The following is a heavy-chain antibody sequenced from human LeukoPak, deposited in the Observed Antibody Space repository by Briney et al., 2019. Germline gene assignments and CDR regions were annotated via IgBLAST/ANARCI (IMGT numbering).Heavy chain of an antibody. CDR3: ARHRQLVRSYYYYYMDV. Sequence: KVGESLKISCKGSGYSFTNYWIGWGRQLPGKGRENMGTIYLGDSDTTSSPSFQGQISISVDRSISTAYLQWSSLKASDTAMYYCARHRQLVRSYYYYYMDVWGKGTTVTVSS. CDR2: IYLGDSDT. J-gene: IGHJ6*03. V-gene: IGHV5-51*01. CDR1: GYSFTNYW. D-gene: IGHD1-1*01.